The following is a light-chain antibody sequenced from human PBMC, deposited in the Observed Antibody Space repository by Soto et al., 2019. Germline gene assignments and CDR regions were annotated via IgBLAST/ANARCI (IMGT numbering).Light chain of an antibody. Sequence: QSVLTQPPSVSAAPGQKVTISCSGSSSNIGGNSVSWYQQLPGTAPKLLIYDDDKRPSGIPDRFSGSKSGTSATLGITGFRTGDEADYDCGSWDSSLSAYVSGPGTKVTVL. CDR2: DDD. CDR1: SSNIGGNS. CDR3: GSWDSSLSAYV. J-gene: IGLJ1*01. V-gene: IGLV1-51*01.